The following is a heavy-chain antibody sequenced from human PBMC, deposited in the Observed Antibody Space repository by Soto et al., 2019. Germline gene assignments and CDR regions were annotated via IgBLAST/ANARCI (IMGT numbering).Heavy chain of an antibody. J-gene: IGHJ5*02. V-gene: IGHV1-2*02. CDR2: INPNSGGT. CDR3: VRAHALGFSNWFDP. D-gene: IGHD3-10*01. CDR1: GYTFTAYY. Sequence: VASVKVSCKASGYTFTAYYMHWVRQAPGQGLEWMGWINPNSGGTYHAQNFQGRVTMTRDTSTTTAYMDLARLKSDDTAVYYCVRAHALGFSNWFDPWGRGTLVTVSS.